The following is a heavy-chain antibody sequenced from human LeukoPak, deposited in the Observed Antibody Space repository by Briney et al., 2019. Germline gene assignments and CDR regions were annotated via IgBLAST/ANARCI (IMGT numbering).Heavy chain of an antibody. V-gene: IGHV3-23*01. CDR2: IGGTGGST. J-gene: IGHJ4*02. Sequence: GGSLRLSCAASGFTFSSYAMNWVRQAPGKGLEWVSVIGGTGGSTYHADSVKGRFTISRDNFKNTVYLQMDGLRAEDTAVYYCARGGTDILLEPPAIPFDYWGQGALVTVSS. CDR3: ARGGTDILLEPPAIPFDY. D-gene: IGHD2-8*01. CDR1: GFTFSSYA.